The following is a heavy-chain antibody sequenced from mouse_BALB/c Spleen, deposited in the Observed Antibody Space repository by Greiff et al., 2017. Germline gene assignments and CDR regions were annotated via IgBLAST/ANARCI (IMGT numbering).Heavy chain of an antibody. J-gene: IGHJ4*01. CDR2: ISDGGSYT. CDR1: GFTFSDYY. D-gene: IGHD1-1*01. V-gene: IGHV5-4*02. Sequence: EVQLVESGGGLVKPGGSLKLSCAASGFTFSDYYMYWVRQTPEKRLEWVATISDGGSYTYYPDSVKGRFTISRDNAKNNLYLQMSSLKSEDTAMYYCAGDVGLTGWAMDYWGQGTSVTVSS. CDR3: AGDVGLTGWAMDY.